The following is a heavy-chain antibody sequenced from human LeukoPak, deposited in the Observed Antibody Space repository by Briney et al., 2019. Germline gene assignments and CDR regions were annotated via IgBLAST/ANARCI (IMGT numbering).Heavy chain of an antibody. J-gene: IGHJ5*02. CDR1: GYTFTSYD. CDR3: ARGSLGRDRLDP. CDR2: MNPNSGNT. D-gene: IGHD2-15*01. Sequence: ASVKVSCKASGYTFTSYDINWVRQATGQGLEWMGWMNPNSGNTGYAQKFQGRVTMTRNTSISTAYMELSSLRSEDTAMYYCARGSLGRDRLDPWGQGTLVTVSS. V-gene: IGHV1-8*01.